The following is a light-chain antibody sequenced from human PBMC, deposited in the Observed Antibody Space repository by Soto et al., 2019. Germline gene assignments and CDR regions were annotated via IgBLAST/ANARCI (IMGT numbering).Light chain of an antibody. Sequence: DIQMTQSPSSLSASVGDRVTITCQASQDISNYLNWYQQKPGKAPKVLISDASNLETGVPSRFSGSGSGTDFTLTISRLEPDDVAVYYCQQYEAVVTFGQGTKVEI. CDR2: DAS. CDR3: QQYEAVVT. CDR1: QDISNY. V-gene: IGKV1-33*01. J-gene: IGKJ1*01.